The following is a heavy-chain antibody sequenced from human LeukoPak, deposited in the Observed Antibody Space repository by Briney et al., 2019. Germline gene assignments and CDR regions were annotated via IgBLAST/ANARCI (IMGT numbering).Heavy chain of an antibody. D-gene: IGHD3-22*01. Sequence: KSGGSLRLSCAASGFTFSDYYMSWIRQAPGKGLEWVSYINSSGSTIYYADSVKGRFTISRDNAKNSLYLQMNSLRAEDTAVYYCARGGDRYYYDSSGPAIGFDPWGQGTLVTVSS. J-gene: IGHJ5*02. V-gene: IGHV3-11*01. CDR2: INSSGSTI. CDR3: ARGGDRYYYDSSGPAIGFDP. CDR1: GFTFSDYY.